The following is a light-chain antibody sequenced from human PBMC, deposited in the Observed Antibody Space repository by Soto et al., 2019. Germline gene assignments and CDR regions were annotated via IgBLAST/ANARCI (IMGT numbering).Light chain of an antibody. CDR1: QSALYSSNNKNY. Sequence: ATDNSNNSQSALYSSNNKNYLAWYQQKPGQPPKLLIYWASTRESGVPDRFSGSGSGTDFTLTISSLQAEDVAVYYCQQYYSTPLTFGGGTKVDI. V-gene: IGKV4-1*01. CDR2: WAS. J-gene: IGKJ4*01. CDR3: QQYYSTPLT.